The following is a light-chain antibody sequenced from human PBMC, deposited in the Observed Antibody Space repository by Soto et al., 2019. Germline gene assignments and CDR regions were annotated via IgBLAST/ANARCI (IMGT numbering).Light chain of an antibody. J-gene: IGKJ4*01. CDR1: QIIINF. CDR3: QQSYSTPLT. V-gene: IGKV1-39*01. CDR2: AAS. Sequence: DIQMTQSPSSLSASVGDRVTITCRASQIIINFLNWYQQRPGKAPELLVYAASNLESGVPSRFSGSGSGTDFTLTISSLQPEDFATYYCQQSYSTPLTFGGGTKVDIK.